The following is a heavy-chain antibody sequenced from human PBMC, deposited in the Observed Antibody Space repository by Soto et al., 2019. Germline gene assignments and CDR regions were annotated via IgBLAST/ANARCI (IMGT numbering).Heavy chain of an antibody. CDR3: ARDRLYSSSSFGY. J-gene: IGHJ4*02. CDR2: IIPIFGTA. V-gene: IGHV1-69*13. CDR1: GGTFSSYA. Sequence: SVKVSCKASGGTFSSYAISWVRQAPGQGLEWMGGIIPIFGTANYAQKFQGRVTITADESTSTAYMELSSLRSEDTAVYYCARDRLYSSSSFGYWGQGTLVTVPQ. D-gene: IGHD6-6*01.